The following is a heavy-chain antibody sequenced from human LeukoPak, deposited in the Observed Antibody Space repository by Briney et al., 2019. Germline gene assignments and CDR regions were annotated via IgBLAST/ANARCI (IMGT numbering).Heavy chain of an antibody. Sequence: GGSLRLSCATSGFTFSRYNMNWVRQAPGKGLEWVSYISSSGSTIYYADSVKGRFTISRDNAKNSLSLQMNSLRVEDTALYYCARGGISIFGVVIYMDVWGKGTTVTVSS. J-gene: IGHJ6*03. V-gene: IGHV3-48*04. CDR1: GFTFSRYN. CDR2: ISSSGSTI. CDR3: ARGGISIFGVVIYMDV. D-gene: IGHD3-3*01.